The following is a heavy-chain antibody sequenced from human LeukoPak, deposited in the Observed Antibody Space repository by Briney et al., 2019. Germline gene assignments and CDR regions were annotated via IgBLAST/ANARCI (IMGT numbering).Heavy chain of an antibody. D-gene: IGHD7-27*01. CDR1: GFTFSRYW. CDR2: IKEDGSEA. J-gene: IGHJ4*02. Sequence: PGGSLRLSCAAAGFTFSRYWMSWVRQAPGKGLECVAKIKEDGSEAHYVDSVKGRFTISRDNAKESLYLQMNTLRAEDTAVYYCARDYTGGWNDYWGQGIRVTVSS. CDR3: ARDYTGGWNDY. V-gene: IGHV3-7*01.